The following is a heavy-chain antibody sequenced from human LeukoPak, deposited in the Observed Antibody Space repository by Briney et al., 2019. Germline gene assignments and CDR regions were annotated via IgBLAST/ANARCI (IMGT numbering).Heavy chain of an antibody. D-gene: IGHD4-17*01. Sequence: PGGSLRLSCIASGFTFSSHWMNWVRQAPGKGLEWVASIMQDGSEKYYVDSVKGRFIISRDNAKNSLYLQMNSLRAEDTAVYYCARESTKYGAYVSGFDFWGQGTMVTVSS. CDR3: ARESTKYGAYVSGFDF. CDR2: IMQDGSEK. J-gene: IGHJ3*01. CDR1: GFTFSSHW. V-gene: IGHV3-7*01.